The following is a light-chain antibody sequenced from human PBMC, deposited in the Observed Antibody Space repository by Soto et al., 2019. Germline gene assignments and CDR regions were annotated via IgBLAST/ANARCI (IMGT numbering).Light chain of an antibody. CDR3: QQSYRTPLT. V-gene: IGKV1-39*01. CDR1: QPISTS. CDR2: ALS. J-gene: IGKJ4*01. Sequence: DIQVTQSPSSLSASIGDRVIITCRASQPISTSLHWFQQRPGKAPKLLIYALSNLQSGVPSRFSGSGTGTEFTLIISSLQPEDVCNYFCQQSYRTPLTVGGGTKVQI.